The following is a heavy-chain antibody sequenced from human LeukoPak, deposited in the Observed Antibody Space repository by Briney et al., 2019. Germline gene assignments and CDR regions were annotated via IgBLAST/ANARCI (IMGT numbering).Heavy chain of an antibody. V-gene: IGHV4-59*08. D-gene: IGHD2-15*01. J-gene: IGHJ3*02. CDR3: ASYCSGGSCYPDAFDI. CDR2: IYYSGST. Sequence: PSETLSLTCTVSGGSISSYYWSWIRQPPGKGLEWIGYIYYSGSTYYNPSLKSRVTISVDTSKNQFSLKLSSVTAADTAVYYCASYCSGGSCYPDAFDIWGQGTMVTVSS. CDR1: GGSISSYY.